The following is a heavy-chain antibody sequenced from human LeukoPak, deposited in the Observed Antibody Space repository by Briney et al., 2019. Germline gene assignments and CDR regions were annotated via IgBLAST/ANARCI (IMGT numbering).Heavy chain of an antibody. D-gene: IGHD1-26*01. Sequence: GGSLRLSCAASGFTFADAWMNWVRQAPGKGLEWVAVIWYDGSNKYYADSVKGQFTISRDNSKNTLYPQMNSRRDEDTAVYYCARDGWELLSHYYGMDVWGQGTTVNVSS. J-gene: IGHJ6*02. CDR3: ARDGWELLSHYYGMDV. V-gene: IGHV3-33*08. CDR2: IWYDGSNK. CDR1: GFTFADAW.